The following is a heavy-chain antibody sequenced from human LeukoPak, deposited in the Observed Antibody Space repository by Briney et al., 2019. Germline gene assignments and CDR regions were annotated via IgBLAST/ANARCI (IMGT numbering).Heavy chain of an antibody. J-gene: IGHJ6*02. CDR2: INQDGSDK. D-gene: IGHD6-19*01. Sequence: GVLRLSCATSRFIFGSYWMTWVRRTPGKGLEWVASINQDGSDKYYVDSVKGRFTISRDNAKNSLYLQMNSLRAEDTAVYYCARERHSSGWYGINYGMDVWGQGTTVTVSS. CDR1: RFIFGSYW. CDR3: ARERHSSGWYGINYGMDV. V-gene: IGHV3-7*01.